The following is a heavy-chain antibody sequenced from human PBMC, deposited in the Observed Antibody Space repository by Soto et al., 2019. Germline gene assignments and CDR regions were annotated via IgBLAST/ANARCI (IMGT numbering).Heavy chain of an antibody. J-gene: IGHJ4*02. CDR1: GYNFINYC. CDR2: MNPSAGGS. Sequence: QVQLVQSGAEVKKPGASVKVSCKASGYNFINYCRYWVRQAPGQGLEWMGIMNPSAGGSSYAQRLKGRVTMTWDTSKTTVYMELRNLTSEDTAVYYCACVRGYTETHYLDYWGQGTLITVSS. V-gene: IGHV1-46*01. CDR3: ACVRGYTETHYLDY. D-gene: IGHD2-2*02.